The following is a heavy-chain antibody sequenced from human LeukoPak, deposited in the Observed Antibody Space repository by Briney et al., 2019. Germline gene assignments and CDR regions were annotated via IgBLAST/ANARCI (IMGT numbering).Heavy chain of an antibody. D-gene: IGHD1-26*01. Sequence: GGALRLSCVASGFTLTSYAMNWVRQAPGKGLEWVSVISVSGQSTYYADSVKGRFTISRDNSKNTLYLQMNSLRVEDTAMYYCATTRGSSFDYWGQGTLVTVSS. CDR3: ATTRGSSFDY. CDR1: GFTLTSYA. CDR2: ISVSGQST. J-gene: IGHJ4*02. V-gene: IGHV3-23*01.